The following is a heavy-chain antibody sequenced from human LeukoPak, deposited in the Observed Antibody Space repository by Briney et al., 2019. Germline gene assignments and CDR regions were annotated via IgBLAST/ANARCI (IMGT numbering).Heavy chain of an antibody. J-gene: IGHJ5*02. CDR2: IYYSGST. Sequence: SETLSLTCAVYGGSISSYYWSWIRQPPGKGLEWIGYIYYSGSTNYNPSLKSRVTISADTSKNQFSLKLSSVTAADTAVYYCARVQSRLSWFDPWGQGTLVTVSS. CDR1: GGSISSYY. CDR3: ARVQSRLSWFDP. V-gene: IGHV4-59*01.